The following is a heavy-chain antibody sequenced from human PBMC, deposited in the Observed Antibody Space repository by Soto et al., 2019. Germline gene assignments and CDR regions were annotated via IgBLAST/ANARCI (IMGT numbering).Heavy chain of an antibody. J-gene: IGHJ4*02. CDR3: ACSFYDSSGSLPFWY. CDR1: GFTFSSYS. D-gene: IGHD3-22*01. CDR2: ISSSSSYI. Sequence: GGSLRLSCAASGFTFSSYSMHWVRQAPGKGLEWVSSISSSSSYIYYADSVKGRFTISRDNAKNSLYLQMNSLRAEDTAVYYCACSFYDSSGSLPFWYWGQGTLVTVSS. V-gene: IGHV3-21*01.